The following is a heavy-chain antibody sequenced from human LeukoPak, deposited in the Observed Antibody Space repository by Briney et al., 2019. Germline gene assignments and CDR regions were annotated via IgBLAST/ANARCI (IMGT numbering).Heavy chain of an antibody. D-gene: IGHD3-22*01. V-gene: IGHV3-23*01. CDR2: ISGSGGTT. CDR3: AKTNGYYSD. CDR1: GFTFSSYG. Sequence: GGSLRLSCAASGFTFSSYGMNWVRQAPGKGLEWVSGISGSGGTTYYADSVKGQFTISRDNSKNSLSLQVSSLRAEDTAVYYCAKTNGYYSDWGQGTLVTVSS. J-gene: IGHJ4*02.